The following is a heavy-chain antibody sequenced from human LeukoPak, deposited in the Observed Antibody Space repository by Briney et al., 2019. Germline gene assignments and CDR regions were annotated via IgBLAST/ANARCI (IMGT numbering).Heavy chain of an antibody. Sequence: GGSLRLSCTASGFTFGDYAMNWVRQAPGKGLEWISYISSSSSAIYYADSVKGRFTISRDNAKNSLYLQMNSLRDEDTAVYYCVRDRFYSFDYWGQGTLVTVSS. CDR2: ISSSSSAI. V-gene: IGHV3-48*02. J-gene: IGHJ4*02. CDR1: GFTFGDYA. CDR3: VRDRFYSFDY.